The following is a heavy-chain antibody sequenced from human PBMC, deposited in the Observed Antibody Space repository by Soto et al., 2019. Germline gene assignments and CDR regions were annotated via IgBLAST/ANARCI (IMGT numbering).Heavy chain of an antibody. V-gene: IGHV4-4*02. Sequence: QVQLQESGPGLVKASATLSLICAVSGGSISGTYWWTWVRQPPGKGLEWIGEFSHSGSTTYNPSLNCRVTIAVDKSKNQFSLNRRSVTAADTAVYYCAGVQRGEYSYHGMDVWGQGTTVTVAS. CDR2: FSHSGST. J-gene: IGHJ6*01. CDR1: GGSISGTYW. CDR3: AGVQRGEYSYHGMDV. D-gene: IGHD6-25*01.